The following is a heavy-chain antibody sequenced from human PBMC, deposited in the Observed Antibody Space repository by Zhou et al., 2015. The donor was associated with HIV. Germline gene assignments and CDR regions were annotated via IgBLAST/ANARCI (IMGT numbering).Heavy chain of an antibody. D-gene: IGHD3-3*01. Sequence: QLSLVQSGAEVKKPGASVRISCKSSGYAFINYYIHWVRQAPGQQPEWLAMINPKDGSTNYALQFQGRLTVTSDISATAVYMELRGLTSGDMAVYYCARGEGWSGYSVPGMDVWGQGTTVTVSS. CDR1: GYAFINYY. CDR2: INPKDGST. V-gene: IGHV1-46*01. J-gene: IGHJ6*02. CDR3: ARGEGWSGYSVPGMDV.